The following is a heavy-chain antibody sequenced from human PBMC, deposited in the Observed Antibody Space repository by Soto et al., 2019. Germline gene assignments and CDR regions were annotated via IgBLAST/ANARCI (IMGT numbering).Heavy chain of an antibody. CDR1: GGTFSSYT. CDR3: AEDSSGRPSRWFS. Sequence: GASVKVSCKASGGTFSSYTISWVRQAPGQGLEWMGRIIPILGIANYAQKFQGRVTITADKSTSTAYMELSSLRSEDTAVYYCAEDSSGRPSRWFSWGQGTLVTVSS. CDR2: IIPILGIA. J-gene: IGHJ4*02. D-gene: IGHD6-19*01. V-gene: IGHV1-69*02.